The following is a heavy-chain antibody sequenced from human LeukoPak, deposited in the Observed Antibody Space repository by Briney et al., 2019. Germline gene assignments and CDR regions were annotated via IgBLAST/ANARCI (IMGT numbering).Heavy chain of an antibody. Sequence: SETLSLTCTVSGGSISSYYWSWIRQPPGTGLEWIGYIYYSGSTNYNPSLKSRVTISVDTSKIQFSLKLSSVTAADTAVYYGARDRGYDFWSGYRYFDYWGQGTLVTVSS. V-gene: IGHV4-59*01. CDR3: ARDRGYDFWSGYRYFDY. J-gene: IGHJ4*02. CDR1: GGSISSYY. D-gene: IGHD3-3*01. CDR2: IYYSGST.